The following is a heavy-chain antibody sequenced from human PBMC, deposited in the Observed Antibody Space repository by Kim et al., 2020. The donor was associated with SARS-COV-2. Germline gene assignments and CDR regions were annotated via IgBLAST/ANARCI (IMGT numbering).Heavy chain of an antibody. CDR1: GGSISSSSYY. V-gene: IGHV4-39*07. Sequence: SETLSLTCTVSGGSISSSSYYWGWIRQPPGKGLEWIGSIYDSGSTYYNPSLKSRVTISVDTSKNQFSLKLSSVTAADTAVYYCARDSADTAMASDYWGQGTLVTVSS. CDR2: IYDSGST. D-gene: IGHD5-18*01. J-gene: IGHJ4*02. CDR3: ARDSADTAMASDY.